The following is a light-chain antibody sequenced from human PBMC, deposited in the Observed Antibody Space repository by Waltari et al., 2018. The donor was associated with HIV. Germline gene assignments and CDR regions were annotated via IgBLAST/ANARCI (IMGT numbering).Light chain of an antibody. V-gene: IGKV3-20*01. J-gene: IGKJ2*01. CDR2: ASS. Sequence: EHVLTQSPGTLSLSPGDRATLPCRASRSVSSNYLTWYQQRPGQDPRLLIYASSTRATAIPDRFSGSGSGTDFTLTISRLEPEDFAVYYCQQYGTSPYTFGQGTKVEI. CDR3: QQYGTSPYT. CDR1: RSVSSNY.